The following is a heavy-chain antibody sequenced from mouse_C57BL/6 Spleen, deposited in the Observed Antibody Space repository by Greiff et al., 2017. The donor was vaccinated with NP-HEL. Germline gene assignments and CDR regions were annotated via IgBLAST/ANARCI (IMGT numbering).Heavy chain of an antibody. CDR3: ARHYYGSRGYFDV. CDR2: IDPSDSET. CDR1: GYTFTSYW. J-gene: IGHJ1*03. Sequence: VQLQQPGAELVRPGSSVKLSCKASGYTFTSYWMHWVKQRPIQGLEWIGNIDPSDSETHYNQKFKDKATLTVDKSSSTAYMQLSSLTSEDSAVYYCARHYYGSRGYFDVWGTGTTVTVSS. V-gene: IGHV1-52*01. D-gene: IGHD1-1*01.